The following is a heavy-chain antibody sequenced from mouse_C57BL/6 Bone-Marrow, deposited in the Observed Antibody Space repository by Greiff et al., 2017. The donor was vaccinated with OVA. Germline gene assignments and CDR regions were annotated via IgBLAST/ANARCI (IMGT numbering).Heavy chain of an antibody. J-gene: IGHJ1*03. CDR3: ARDGVRYFDV. CDR2: INYDGSST. V-gene: IGHV5-16*01. Sequence: EVQLQESEGGLVQPGSSMKLSCTASGFTFSDYYMAWVRQVPEKGLEWVANINYDGSSTYYLDSLKSRFIISRDNAKNILYLQMSSLKSEDTATYYCARDGVRYFDVWGTGTTVTVSS. CDR1: GFTFSDYY.